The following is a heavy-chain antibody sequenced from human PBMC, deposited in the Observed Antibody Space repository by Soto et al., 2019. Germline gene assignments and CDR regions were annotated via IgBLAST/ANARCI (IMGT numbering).Heavy chain of an antibody. V-gene: IGHV3-49*03. CDR3: TRDWYLDTSDWYFDY. J-gene: IGHJ4*02. Sequence: GGSRRLSCTTSGFTFGDYAMNWFRQAPGRGLEWLGFIRSKVYGGATEYAASVKGRFTISRDDSKSIAYLQMYSLKTEDTAVYYCTRDWYLDTSDWYFDYSGPALLATV. D-gene: IGHD6-19*01. CDR1: GFTFGDYA. CDR2: IRSKVYGGAT.